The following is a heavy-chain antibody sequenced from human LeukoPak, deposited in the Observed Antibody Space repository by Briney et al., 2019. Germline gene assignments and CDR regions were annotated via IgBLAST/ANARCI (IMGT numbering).Heavy chain of an antibody. V-gene: IGHV3-74*01. J-gene: IGHJ4*02. D-gene: IGHD2-15*01. CDR2: ISTDGTST. CDR3: VRSLYRSRTDD. CDR1: GFTFSSYW. Sequence: GGSLRLSCAASGFTFSSYWMHWVRQAPGKGLVWLSRISTDGTSTSYADSVGGRITISRDNAKNTVYPQMGSLRVEDTALYYCVRSLYRSRTDDWGQGTLVTVSS.